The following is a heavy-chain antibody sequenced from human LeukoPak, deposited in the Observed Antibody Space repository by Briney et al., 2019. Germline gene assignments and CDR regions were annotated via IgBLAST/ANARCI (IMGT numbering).Heavy chain of an antibody. J-gene: IGHJ3*02. CDR3: AREYYYDSSGYSHDAFDI. CDR2: IYYSENT. V-gene: IGHV4-39*07. Sequence: PSETLSLTCTVSGGSISSSSYYWGWIRQPPGKGLEWIGSIYYSENTYYNPSLKSRVTISVDTSKNQFSLKLSSVTAADTAVYYCAREYYYDSSGYSHDAFDIWGQGTMVTVSS. D-gene: IGHD3-22*01. CDR1: GGSISSSSYY.